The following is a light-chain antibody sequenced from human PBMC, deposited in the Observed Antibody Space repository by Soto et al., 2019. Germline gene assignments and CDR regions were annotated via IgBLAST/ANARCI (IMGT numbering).Light chain of an antibody. CDR3: QQRSNWPPIT. J-gene: IGKJ5*01. Sequence: EIQMTQSPSSLSASVGDRDTITCRSSQSISRYLNWYQQKPGKAHKLLIYAASSLQSGVPSRFSGSGSGTDFTLTISSLEPEDAAVYYCQQRSNWPPITFGQGTRLEIK. CDR1: QSISRY. CDR2: AAS. V-gene: IGKV1-39*01.